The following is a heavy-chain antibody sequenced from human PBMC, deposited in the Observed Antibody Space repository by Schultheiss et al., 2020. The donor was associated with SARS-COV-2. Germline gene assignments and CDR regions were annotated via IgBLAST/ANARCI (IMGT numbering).Heavy chain of an antibody. CDR2: ISYDGSNK. CDR1: GFTFSSYA. V-gene: IGHV3-30-3*01. CDR3: ARDVGGSVDY. Sequence: GESLKISCAASGFTFSSYAMHWVRQAPGKGLEWVAVISYDGSNKYYADSVKGRFTISRDNAKNTLYLQMNSLRAEDTAVYYCARDVGGSVDYWGQGTLVTVSS. J-gene: IGHJ4*02. D-gene: IGHD3-16*01.